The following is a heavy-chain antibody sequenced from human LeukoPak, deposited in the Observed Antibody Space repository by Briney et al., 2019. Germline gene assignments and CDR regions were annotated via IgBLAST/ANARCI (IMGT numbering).Heavy chain of an antibody. CDR3: ARVICTGGSCFQNDY. D-gene: IGHD2-8*02. J-gene: IGHJ4*02. V-gene: IGHV3-48*03. CDR2: INSGATSE. CDR1: GFIFSNLE. Sequence: GGSLRLSCTASGFIFSNLEMNWVRQAPGKGLQWLAYINSGATSEYYADSVKGRFTISRDNAKNSLYLQMNSLGVQDTAIYYCARVICTGGSCFQNDYWGQGTLVTVSS.